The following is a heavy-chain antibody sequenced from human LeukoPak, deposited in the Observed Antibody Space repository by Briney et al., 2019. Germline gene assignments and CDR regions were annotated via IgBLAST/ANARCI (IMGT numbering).Heavy chain of an antibody. V-gene: IGHV3-23*01. J-gene: IGHJ6*02. CDR3: ARDLHYCVAMDV. CDR2: IGSDNKP. CDR1: GFTFSAYA. Sequence: QTGGSLRLSCEASGFTFSAYAMTWVRQAPGQGLEWVSSIGSDNKPHYSESVKGRFAISRDSSKSMLFLQLNSLRAEDTALYYCARDLHYCVAMDVWGQGTTVTVSS. D-gene: IGHD4-17*01.